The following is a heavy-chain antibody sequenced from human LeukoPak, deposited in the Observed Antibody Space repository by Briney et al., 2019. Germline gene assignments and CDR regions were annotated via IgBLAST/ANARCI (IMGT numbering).Heavy chain of an antibody. D-gene: IGHD5-18*01. CDR3: AREAGIQLWSYFDY. V-gene: IGHV1-69*04. J-gene: IGHJ4*02. CDR2: IIPIFGIA. Sequence: GASVKVSCKASGGTFSSYAISWVRQAPGQGLEWMGRIIPIFGIANYAQKFQGRVTITADKSTSTAYMELSSLRSEDTAVYYCAREAGIQLWSYFDYWGQGTLVTVSP. CDR1: GGTFSSYA.